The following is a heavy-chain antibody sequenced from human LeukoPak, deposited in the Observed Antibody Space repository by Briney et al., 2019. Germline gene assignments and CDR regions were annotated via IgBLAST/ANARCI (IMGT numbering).Heavy chain of an antibody. D-gene: IGHD2-15*01. V-gene: IGHV3-53*01. CDR1: GFTVSSNY. CDR2: IYSGGST. J-gene: IGHJ4*02. CDR3: ARGSGAAIDY. Sequence: PGGSLRLSWAASGFTVSSNYMSWVRQAPGKGLEWVSVIYSGGSTYYADSVKGRFTISRDNSKNTLYLQMNSLRAEDTAVYYCARGSGAAIDYWGQGTLVTVSS.